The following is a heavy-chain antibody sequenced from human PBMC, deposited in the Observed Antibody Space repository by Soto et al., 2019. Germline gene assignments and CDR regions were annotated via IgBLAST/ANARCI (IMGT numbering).Heavy chain of an antibody. J-gene: IGHJ6*02. Sequence: QVQLVQSGAEVKKPGASVKVSCKASGFTFTNYFFHWVRQAARQGLEWMGIISPYVVSTNYVQSLQGRVTITSDTSTSTVYMELSSLRSEDTAVYYCARGDGRGSSGFYYYYGMDVWGHGTTVTVSS. V-gene: IGHV1-46*01. CDR3: ARGDGRGSSGFYYYYGMDV. CDR1: GFTFTNYF. D-gene: IGHD6-25*01. CDR2: ISPYVVST.